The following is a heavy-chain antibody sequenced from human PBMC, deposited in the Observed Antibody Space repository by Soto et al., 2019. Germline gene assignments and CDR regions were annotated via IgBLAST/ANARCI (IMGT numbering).Heavy chain of an antibody. CDR1: GFTFSSHG. D-gene: IGHD2-8*01. Sequence: QVQLVESGGGVVQPGTSLRLSCATTGFTFSSHGMHWIRQAPGKGLEWVATIWFDSSYKYYADSVKGRFTVSRDNSKDSLYLQMNSLRVADTAVYYCARLRAVSADYWGQGSLVTVSS. J-gene: IGHJ4*02. CDR2: IWFDSSYK. CDR3: ARLRAVSADY. V-gene: IGHV3-33*01.